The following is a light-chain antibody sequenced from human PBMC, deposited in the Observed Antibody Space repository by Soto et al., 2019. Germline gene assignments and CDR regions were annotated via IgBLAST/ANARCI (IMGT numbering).Light chain of an antibody. CDR3: VAWDDDLSARV. V-gene: IGLV1-36*01. CDR1: SSNIGNNA. J-gene: IGLJ3*02. CDR2: YDD. Sequence: QSVLTQPPSVSEAPRQRVTISCSGSSSNIGNNAVNWYQQLPGKAPKLLIYYDDLLPSGVSDRFSASKSGTSASLAISGLQSEDEADYYCVAWDDDLSARVFGGGTKLTVL.